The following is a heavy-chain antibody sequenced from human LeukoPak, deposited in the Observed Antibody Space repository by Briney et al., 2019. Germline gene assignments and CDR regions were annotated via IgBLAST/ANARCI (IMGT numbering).Heavy chain of an antibody. CDR1: GSTFTGYY. CDR2: INPNSGGT. V-gene: IGHV1-2*02. J-gene: IGHJ4*02. CDR3: AREGTSSSGRSVGPTHDY. Sequence: ASVKVSCKASGSTFTGYYIHWARQAPGQGLEWMGWINPNSGGTNYGQKFQGRVTMTRETSITTVYMELSRLRSDDTAVYYCAREGTSSSGRSVGPTHDYWGQGTLVTVSS. D-gene: IGHD1-26*01.